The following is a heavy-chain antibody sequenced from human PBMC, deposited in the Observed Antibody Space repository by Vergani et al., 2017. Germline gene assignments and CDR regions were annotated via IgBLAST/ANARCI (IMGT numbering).Heavy chain of an antibody. CDR1: GFKFSDHY. CDR2: ISPGASTV. Sequence: LEESGGGSVKPGGSLRLSCAASGFKFSDHYMSWIRQASGKGLEWVSHISPGASTVPYTDSVTGRFTVSRDNDNNSLTLDMTTLRVEDTAVYYCAKNPGISTTRHYYAMDVWGQGTTVTVSS. CDR3: AKNPGISTTRHYYAMDV. V-gene: IGHV3-11*04. J-gene: IGHJ6*02. D-gene: IGHD1-1*01.